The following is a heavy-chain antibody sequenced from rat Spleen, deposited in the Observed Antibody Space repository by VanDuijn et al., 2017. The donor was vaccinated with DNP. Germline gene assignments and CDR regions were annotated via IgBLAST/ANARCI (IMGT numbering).Heavy chain of an antibody. CDR3: ARRGTTGIFDY. J-gene: IGHJ2*01. V-gene: IGHV5-25*01. Sequence: EVQLVESGGGLVQPGRSLKLSCAASGFTFSDYNMAWIRQVPGKGLEWVAAITSSGGSTYYPDSVKGRFTISRDNAKNTLYLQMDSLRSEDTATYYCARRGTTGIFDYWGQGVMVTVSS. CDR2: ITSSGGST. CDR1: GFTFSDYN. D-gene: IGHD1-7*01.